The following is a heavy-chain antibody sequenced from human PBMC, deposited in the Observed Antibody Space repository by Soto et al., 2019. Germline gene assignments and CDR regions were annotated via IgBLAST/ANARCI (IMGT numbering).Heavy chain of an antibody. V-gene: IGHV4-59*12. J-gene: IGHJ6*03. D-gene: IGHD4-17*01. CDR3: AREPMGGDYGGYYYYMDV. Sequence: SETLSLTCTVSGGSISSYYWSWIRQPPGKGLEWIGYIYYSGSTNYNPSLKSRVTISVDTSKNQFSLKLSSVTAADTAVYYCAREPMGGDYGGYYYYMDVWGKGTTVTVSS. CDR2: IYYSGST. CDR1: GGSISSYY.